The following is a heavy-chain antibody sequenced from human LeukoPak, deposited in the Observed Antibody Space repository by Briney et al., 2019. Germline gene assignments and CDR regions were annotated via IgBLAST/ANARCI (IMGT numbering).Heavy chain of an antibody. D-gene: IGHD2-8*01. Sequence: GGSLRLSCAASRFTFSDYWMNWVRQAPGKGLEWVAKIKQDGSEKEYVDSVRGRFTISRDNAKSSLYLQMNSLRAEDTAVYYCAGFKPGTLMDGMDVWGQGTTVAVSS. CDR2: IKQDGSEK. V-gene: IGHV3-7*01. J-gene: IGHJ6*02. CDR1: RFTFSDYW. CDR3: AGFKPGTLMDGMDV.